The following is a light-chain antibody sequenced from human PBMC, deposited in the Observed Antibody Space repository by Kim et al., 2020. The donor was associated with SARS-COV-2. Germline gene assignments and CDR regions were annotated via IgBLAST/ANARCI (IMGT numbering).Light chain of an antibody. CDR2: KAS. CDR3: QQYYDNSPT. CDR1: QSIHSW. V-gene: IGKV1-5*03. J-gene: IGKJ1*01. Sequence: ASVGDRCIITCRASQSIHSWLAWYQQKPGKAPNLLVYKASSLESGVPSRFSGSGSGTEFTLTISSLQPDDFATYYCQQYYDNSPTFGQGTKVDIK.